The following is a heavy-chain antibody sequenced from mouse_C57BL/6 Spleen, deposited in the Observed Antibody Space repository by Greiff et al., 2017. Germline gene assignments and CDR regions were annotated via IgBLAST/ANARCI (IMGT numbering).Heavy chain of an antibody. D-gene: IGHD4-1*01. V-gene: IGHV1-82*01. CDR3: ASRKGNWGAMDY. CDR1: GYAFSSSW. Sequence: QVQLQQSGPELVKPGASVKISCKASGYAFSSSWMHWVKQRPGKGLEWIGRIYPGDGATNYNGKFKGKATLTADKSSSTAYMQLSSLTSEDSAVYLCASRKGNWGAMDYWGQGTSVTVSS. J-gene: IGHJ4*01. CDR2: IYPGDGAT.